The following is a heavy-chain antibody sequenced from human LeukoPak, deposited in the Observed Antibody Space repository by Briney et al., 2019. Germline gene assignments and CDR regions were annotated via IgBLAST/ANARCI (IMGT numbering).Heavy chain of an antibody. CDR3: ARDRYYGSENYYYYYYMDA. CDR2: IWYDGSKS. CDR1: GFTFSNYG. V-gene: IGHV3-33*01. Sequence: GGSLRLSCSASGFTFSNYGMHWVRQAPGKGLEWVAVIWYDGSKSYYADSVKGRFTISRDNSKNTLYLQMSSLRAEDTAAYYCARDRYYGSENYYYYYYMDAWGKGTTVTVSS. J-gene: IGHJ6*03. D-gene: IGHD3-10*01.